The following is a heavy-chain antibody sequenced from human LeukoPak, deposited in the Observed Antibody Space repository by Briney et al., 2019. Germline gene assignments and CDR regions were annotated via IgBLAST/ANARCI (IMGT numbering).Heavy chain of an antibody. D-gene: IGHD2-2*01. CDR3: ARDLEKDIVVVPAAPDY. CDR2: INPNSGGT. Sequence: GASVKVSCKASGYTFTGYYMHWVRQAPGQGLEWMGWINPNSGGTNYAQKFQGRVTMTRDTSISTAYMELSRLRSDDTAVYYCARDLEKDIVVVPAAPDYWGQGTLVTVSS. J-gene: IGHJ4*02. CDR1: GYTFTGYY. V-gene: IGHV1-2*02.